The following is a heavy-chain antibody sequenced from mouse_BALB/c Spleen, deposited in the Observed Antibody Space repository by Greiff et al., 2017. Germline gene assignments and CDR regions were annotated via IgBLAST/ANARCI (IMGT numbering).Heavy chain of an antibody. CDR2: IWTGGGT. CDR3: VRDRGGNYCYAMDY. Sequence: VKLVESGPGLVAPSQSLSITCTVSGFSLTSYDISWIRQPPGKGLEWLGVIWTGGGTNYNSAFMSRLSISKDNSKSQVFLKMNSLQTDDTAIYYCVRDRGGNYCYAMDYWGQGTSVTVSS. D-gene: IGHD2-1*01. J-gene: IGHJ4*01. V-gene: IGHV2-9-2*01. CDR1: GFSLTSYD.